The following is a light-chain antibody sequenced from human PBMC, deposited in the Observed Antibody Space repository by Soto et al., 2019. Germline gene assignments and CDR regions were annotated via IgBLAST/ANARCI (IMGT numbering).Light chain of an antibody. CDR2: WAS. V-gene: IGKV4-1*01. Sequence: DIVVTQSPDSLALSLGERATINCKSSQSVLYSSNNKDYLAWYQQKPGQPPKLLIYWASTRESGVPDRFSGSGSGTDFTLTISSLQDEDVAVYYCQQYFDRPLTFGGGTKVEI. J-gene: IGKJ4*01. CDR3: QQYFDRPLT. CDR1: QSVLYSSNNKDY.